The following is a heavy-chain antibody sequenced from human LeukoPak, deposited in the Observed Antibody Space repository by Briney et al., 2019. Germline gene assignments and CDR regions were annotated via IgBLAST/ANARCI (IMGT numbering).Heavy chain of an antibody. Sequence: PSETLSLTCAVYGGSFSGYYWSWIRQPPGKGLEWIGEINHSGSTNYNPSLKSRVTISVDESKNQFSLKLTSVTAADTAVYYCARDPSYGDYGFDYWGQGTLVTVSS. V-gene: IGHV4-34*01. CDR3: ARDPSYGDYGFDY. J-gene: IGHJ4*02. CDR1: GGSFSGYY. CDR2: INHSGST. D-gene: IGHD4-17*01.